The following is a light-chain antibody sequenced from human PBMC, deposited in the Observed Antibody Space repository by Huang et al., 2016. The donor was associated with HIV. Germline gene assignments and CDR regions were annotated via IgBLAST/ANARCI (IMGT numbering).Light chain of an antibody. CDR1: QSGSSNY. CDR2: GAS. V-gene: IGKV3-20*01. J-gene: IGKJ1*01. CDR3: QQYGRSSWT. Sequence: EIVFTQSPGTWSLSPGGRATLSCRASQSGSSNYLAWYQRRPGQAPRLLIYGASRRATGIPDRFGGSGSGTDFTLTINRLEPEDFAVYYCQQYGRSSWTFGQGTKVEIK.